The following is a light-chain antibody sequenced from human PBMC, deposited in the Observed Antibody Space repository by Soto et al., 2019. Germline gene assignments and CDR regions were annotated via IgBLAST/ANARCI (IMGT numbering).Light chain of an antibody. CDR1: QSVSSN. J-gene: IGKJ1*01. V-gene: IGKV3-15*01. CDR3: QQRSNWPRT. CDR2: GAS. Sequence: EIVMTQSPATLSVSPGERATLSCRASQSVSSNLAWYQQKPGQAPSLLISGASARATGVPARFSGSGSGTEFTLTISSLEPEDFAVYYCQQRSNWPRTFGQGTKVDIK.